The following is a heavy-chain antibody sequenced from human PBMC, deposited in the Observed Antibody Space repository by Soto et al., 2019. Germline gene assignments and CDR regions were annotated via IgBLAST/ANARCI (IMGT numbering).Heavy chain of an antibody. D-gene: IGHD3-9*01. CDR1: GFTFSSYG. J-gene: IGHJ6*02. CDR2: IWYDGSNK. Sequence: QVQLVESGGGVVQPGRSLRLSCAASGFTFSSYGMHWVRQAPGKGLEWVAVIWYDGSNKYYADSVKGRFTISRDNSTNTMYLQMNSLRAEYTAVYYCAREGILTGYSTLYYGMDVWGQVTTVTVSS. V-gene: IGHV3-33*01. CDR3: AREGILTGYSTLYYGMDV.